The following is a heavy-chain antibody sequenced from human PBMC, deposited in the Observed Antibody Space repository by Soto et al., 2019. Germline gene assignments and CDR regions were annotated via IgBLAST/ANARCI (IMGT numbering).Heavy chain of an antibody. Sequence: QVQLVQSGAEVKKPGSSVKVSCKASGGTFSSYTISWVRQAPGQGLEWMGRIIPILGIANYAQKFQGRVTITADKSTSTAYMELSSLRSEDTAVYYCARDWRGSGELFGWGQGTLVTVSS. CDR1: GGTFSSYT. V-gene: IGHV1-69*08. J-gene: IGHJ4*02. CDR3: ARDWRGSGELFG. D-gene: IGHD3-3*01. CDR2: IIPILGIA.